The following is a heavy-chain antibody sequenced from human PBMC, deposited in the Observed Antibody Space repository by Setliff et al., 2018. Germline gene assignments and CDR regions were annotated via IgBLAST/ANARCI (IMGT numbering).Heavy chain of an antibody. CDR3: ARQRVVVGAPSWFDP. CDR1: GYSISSDYY. CDR2: IFYRGTT. J-gene: IGHJ5*02. Sequence: NPSETLSLTCDVSGYSISSDYYWGWIRQPLGRGLEWIGTIFYRGTTYYNLSLKSPVTISLDASKNQFSLTLTSVTAADTAIYYCARQRVVVGAPSWFDPWGQGTLVTVSS. D-gene: IGHD2-15*01. V-gene: IGHV4-38-2*01.